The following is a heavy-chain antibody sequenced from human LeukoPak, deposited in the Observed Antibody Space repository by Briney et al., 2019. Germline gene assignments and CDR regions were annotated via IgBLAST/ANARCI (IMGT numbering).Heavy chain of an antibody. CDR2: IFYSGST. J-gene: IGHJ3*02. CDR1: SGSISTSNYY. CDR3: ARSDTFGGVFAFDAFDI. Sequence: SETLSLTCTVSSGSISTSNYYWGWVRQPPGKALEWIGNIFYSGSTYYSPSLKSQVTISLDTSRNQFSLKLNSVTAADTAVYYCARSDTFGGVFAFDAFDIWGQGTMVTVSS. V-gene: IGHV4-39*07. D-gene: IGHD3-16*02.